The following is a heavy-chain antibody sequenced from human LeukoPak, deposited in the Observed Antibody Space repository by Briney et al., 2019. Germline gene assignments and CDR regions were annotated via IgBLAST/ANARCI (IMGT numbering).Heavy chain of an antibody. CDR2: IHLRGTT. D-gene: IGHD1-26*01. CDR1: GYSITSGYF. CDR3: AREFGGTYGSFEY. J-gene: IGHJ4*02. V-gene: IGHV4-38-2*02. Sequence: RPSETLSLTCSVSGYSITSGYFWGWFRQPPGKGLEWIGSIHLRGTTSYNASLKSRVTISVDTSSNQFSLRLYSVTAADTAVYYCAREFGGTYGSFEYWGQGSLVTVSS.